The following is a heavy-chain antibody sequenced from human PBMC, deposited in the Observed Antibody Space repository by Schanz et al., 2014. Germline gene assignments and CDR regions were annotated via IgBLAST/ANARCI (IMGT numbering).Heavy chain of an antibody. D-gene: IGHD6-19*01. CDR1: GDSISSTSYY. CDR2: IYYSGST. V-gene: IGHV4-39*01. Sequence: QLQMQESGPGLVKPSETLSLTCSVSGDSISSTSYYWGWIRQPPGKGLEWIGSIYYSGSTYYNASLKRRVTIPVDTSKNHFSLKLNSVTAADSAVYYCARLWGGWRIPDYWGQGTLVTVSS. CDR3: ARLWGGWRIPDY. J-gene: IGHJ4*02.